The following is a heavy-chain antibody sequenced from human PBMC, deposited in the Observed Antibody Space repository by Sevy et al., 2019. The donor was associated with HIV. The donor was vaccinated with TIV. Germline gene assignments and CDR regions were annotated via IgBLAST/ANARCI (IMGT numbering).Heavy chain of an antibody. D-gene: IGHD3-22*01. CDR3: AKDTIVVVGEALDV. CDR2: ISGRDTGT. J-gene: IGHJ3*01. Sequence: GGSLRLSCAVSGFTFSNYAMSWVRQAPGKGLEWVSAISGRDTGTFYAASVKGRFTISRDNSKNTLYQQMNSLRAEDTALYYCAKDTIVVVGEALDVWGRGTMVTVSS. CDR1: GFTFSNYA. V-gene: IGHV3-23*01.